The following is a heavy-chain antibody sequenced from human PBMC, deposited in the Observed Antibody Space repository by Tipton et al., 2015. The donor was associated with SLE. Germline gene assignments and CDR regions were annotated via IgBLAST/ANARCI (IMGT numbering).Heavy chain of an antibody. CDR1: GGSFRSYY. V-gene: IGHV4-59*01. CDR2: IYYSGST. J-gene: IGHJ4*02. D-gene: IGHD6-19*01. CDR3: ARDAGIAVAGRGYFDY. Sequence: TLSLTCTVSGGSFRSYYWSWIRQPPGKRLEWIAYIYYSGSTNYNPSLKSRVTISLDTSKSQFSLKLSSVTAADTAVYYCARDAGIAVAGRGYFDYWGQGTLVTVSS.